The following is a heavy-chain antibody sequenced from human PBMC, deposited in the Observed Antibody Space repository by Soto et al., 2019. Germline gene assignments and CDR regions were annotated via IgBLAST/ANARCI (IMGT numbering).Heavy chain of an antibody. CDR2: IFPSGDS. CDR3: ARASRCKSEYECFAWLDF. J-gene: IGHJ4*02. CDR1: GGSISSLY. V-gene: IGHV4-4*07. Sequence: SETLSLTCTVSGGSISSLYWAWIRQPAGKGLEWIGRIFPSGDSNYNPSLPSRVSMSLDTSKNEFSLTMSSVTAADTAIYYCARASRCKSEYECFAWLDFWGQGILVTVSS. D-gene: IGHD6-6*01.